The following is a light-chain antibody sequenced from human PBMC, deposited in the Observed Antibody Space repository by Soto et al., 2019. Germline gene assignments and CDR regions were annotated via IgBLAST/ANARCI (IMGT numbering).Light chain of an antibody. CDR1: ESIRNN. CDR2: AAS. V-gene: IGKV1-39*01. J-gene: IGKJ1*01. Sequence: DIQMTQSPSSLSASVGDRVTITCRASESIRNNLNWYQQKPGKAPKLLIYAASTLQSGVPSRFSGGGSGTEFTLTLGSLQPEDFTTYYCQQTYSTPRGAFGQGTKV. CDR3: QQTYSTPRGA.